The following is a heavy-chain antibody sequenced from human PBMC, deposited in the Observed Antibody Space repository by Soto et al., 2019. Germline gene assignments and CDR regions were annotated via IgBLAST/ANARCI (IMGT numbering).Heavy chain of an antibody. CDR1: GFTFSSYA. CDR3: AKETTSGIAAAGPHKDYFDY. V-gene: IGHV3-23*01. J-gene: IGHJ4*02. Sequence: EVQLLESGGGLVQPGGSLRLSCAASGFTFSSYAMSWVRQAPGKGLEWVSAISGSGGSTYYADSVKGRFTISRDNSKNTLYLQMNSLRAEDTAVYYCAKETTSGIAAAGPHKDYFDYWGQGTLVTVSS. CDR2: ISGSGGST. D-gene: IGHD6-13*01.